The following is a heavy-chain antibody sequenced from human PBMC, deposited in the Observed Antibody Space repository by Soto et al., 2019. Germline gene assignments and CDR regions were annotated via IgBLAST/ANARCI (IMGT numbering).Heavy chain of an antibody. J-gene: IGHJ4*02. V-gene: IGHV1-69*12. Sequence: QVQLVQSGAEVKKPESSVKVSCKAPGGTFSTYAISWVRQAPGQGLEWMGGIIPMFGTANYAQRFQDRVTITADESTNTVSMELSSLRSEATAVYFCASGIQLWLRRINNGYSGWGQGTLVTVSS. CDR1: GGTFSTYA. CDR3: ASGIQLWLRRINNGYSG. D-gene: IGHD5-18*01. CDR2: IIPMFGTA.